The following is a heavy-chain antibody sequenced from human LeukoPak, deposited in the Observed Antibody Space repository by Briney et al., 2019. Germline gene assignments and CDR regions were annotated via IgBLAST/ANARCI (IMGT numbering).Heavy chain of an antibody. J-gene: IGHJ5*02. D-gene: IGHD5-18*01. CDR3: ARDQYNYRYVSWFDP. Sequence: GGALRLSCAASGFTFSSYEMNWVGLAPGKGLEGVSYISETGTAIYYADSVKGRFTISRDNAKNSLYLQMNSLRAEDTAVYYCARDQYNYRYVSWFDPWGQGTLVTVSS. CDR1: GFTFSSYE. V-gene: IGHV3-48*03. CDR2: ISETGTAI.